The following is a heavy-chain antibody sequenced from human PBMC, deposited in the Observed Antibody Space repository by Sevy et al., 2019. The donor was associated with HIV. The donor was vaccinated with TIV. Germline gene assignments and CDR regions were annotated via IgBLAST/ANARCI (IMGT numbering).Heavy chain of an antibody. CDR3: AREGYDLCNGYSAPYFDY. V-gene: IGHV1-2*02. J-gene: IGHJ4*02. D-gene: IGHD3-22*01. CDR2: INTNSGDTGT. Sequence: ASVKVSCKTSGYTFTGNYIHWVRQAPGQGLEWMGWINTNSGDTGTKYAQKFQGRVTMTSDRSINTVYMDLTRLSPDDTAVYYCAREGYDLCNGYSAPYFDYWGQGTLVTVSS. CDR1: GYTFTGNY.